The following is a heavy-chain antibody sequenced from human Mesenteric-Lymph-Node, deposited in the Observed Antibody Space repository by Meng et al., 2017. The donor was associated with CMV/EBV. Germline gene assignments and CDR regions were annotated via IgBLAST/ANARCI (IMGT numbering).Heavy chain of an antibody. J-gene: IGHJ3*02. Sequence: GGSLRLSCAASGFTFGTYWTSWVRQAPGKGLEWVANIKQDGSEKYYVDSVKGQFTIPRDNAKNSLYLQMNSLRAEDTAVYYCARDCSSTSCYHGYAFDIWGQGTMVTVSS. CDR2: IKQDGSEK. V-gene: IGHV3-7*01. D-gene: IGHD2-2*01. CDR3: ARDCSSTSCYHGYAFDI. CDR1: GFTFGTYW.